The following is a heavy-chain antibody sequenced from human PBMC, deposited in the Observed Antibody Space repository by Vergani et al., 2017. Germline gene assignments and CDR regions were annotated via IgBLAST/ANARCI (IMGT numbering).Heavy chain of an antibody. V-gene: IGHV4-59*13. CDR3: ARVMYRDEASTGYRLEGMDI. J-gene: IGHJ6*02. Sequence: QVQLQESGPRLVRPSQTLSLTCTVSGGSFNTYYWSGIRQSPGKGLEWIGYIYSTGSTNYNPSLNSRVTMSVDTSKNQFSLKLRSVTAADTAVYFCARVMYRDEASTGYRLEGMDIWGQGTTVTISS. CDR2: IYSTGST. D-gene: IGHD3-9*01. CDR1: GGSFNTYY.